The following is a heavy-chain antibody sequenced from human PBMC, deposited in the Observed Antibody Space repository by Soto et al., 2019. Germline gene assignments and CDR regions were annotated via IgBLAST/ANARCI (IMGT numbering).Heavy chain of an antibody. Sequence: EVQLVESGGGLIQPGRSLRLSCTASGFTFGDYAMSWVRQAPGKGLEWVGFIRSKAYGGTTEYAASVKGRFTISRDDSKSIAYLQMNSLKTEDTAVYYCTRSLWFGEVSTFDYWGQGTLVTVSS. V-gene: IGHV3-49*04. CDR2: IRSKAYGGTT. J-gene: IGHJ4*02. CDR3: TRSLWFGEVSTFDY. CDR1: GFTFGDYA. D-gene: IGHD3-10*01.